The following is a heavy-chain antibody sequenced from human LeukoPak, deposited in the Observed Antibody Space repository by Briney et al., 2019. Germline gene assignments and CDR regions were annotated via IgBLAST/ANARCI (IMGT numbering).Heavy chain of an antibody. Sequence: PSETLSLTCSVSGGSISSGSYYWSWIRQPAGKGLEWIGRIYTSGSTNYNPSLKSRVTISVDTSKNQFSLKLSSVTAADTAVYYCATEGVGYDSSGYRDYWGQGTLVTVSS. CDR3: ATEGVGYDSSGYRDY. CDR2: IYTSGST. D-gene: IGHD3-22*01. V-gene: IGHV4-61*02. CDR1: GGSISSGSYY. J-gene: IGHJ4*02.